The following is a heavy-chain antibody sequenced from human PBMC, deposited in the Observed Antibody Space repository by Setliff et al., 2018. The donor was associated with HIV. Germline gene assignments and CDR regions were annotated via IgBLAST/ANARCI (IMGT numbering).Heavy chain of an antibody. CDR3: ARDGPPFTVTMLDS. Sequence: ASVKVSCKASGYTFTDYAIHWLRQAPGQRPECMGWVDTARGQPTYSKNFQGRVTFSADRDTNTVYLELTNLKSQDAAVYFCARDGPPFTVTMLDSWGQGTLVTVS. J-gene: IGHJ4*02. CDR1: GYTFTDYA. D-gene: IGHD4-17*01. V-gene: IGHV1-3*04. CDR2: VDTARGQP.